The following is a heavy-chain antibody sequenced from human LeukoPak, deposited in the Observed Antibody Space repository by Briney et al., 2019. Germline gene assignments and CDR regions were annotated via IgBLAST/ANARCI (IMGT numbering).Heavy chain of an antibody. CDR3: ARGIAAENGCFDY. J-gene: IGHJ4*02. D-gene: IGHD6-13*01. CDR2: IGTAGDT. V-gene: IGHV3-13*01. CDR1: GFTFSSYD. Sequence: GGSLRLSCAASGFTFSSYDMHWVRQATGKGLEWVSAIGTAGDTYYPGSVKGRFTISRENAKSSLYQMNSLRAGDTAVYYCARGIAAENGCFDYWGQGTLVTVSS.